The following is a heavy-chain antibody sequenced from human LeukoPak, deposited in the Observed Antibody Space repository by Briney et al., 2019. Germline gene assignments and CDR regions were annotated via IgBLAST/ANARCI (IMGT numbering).Heavy chain of an antibody. CDR1: GFTFSSYA. CDR3: AKDRRVLLWFGGGGSWFDP. CDR2: ISGSGGST. J-gene: IGHJ5*02. Sequence: GGSLRLSCAASGFTFSSYAMSWVRQAPGKGLEWVSAISGSGGSTYYADSVKGRFTISRDNSKNTLYLQMNSLRAEDTAVYYCAKDRRVLLWFGGGGSWFDPWGQGTLVTVPS. D-gene: IGHD3-10*01. V-gene: IGHV3-23*01.